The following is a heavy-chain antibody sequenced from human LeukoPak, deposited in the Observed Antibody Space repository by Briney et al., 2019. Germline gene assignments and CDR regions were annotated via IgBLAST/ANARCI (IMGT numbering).Heavy chain of an antibody. J-gene: IGHJ5*02. CDR2: ISGSGGST. Sequence: AISGSGGSTYYADSVKGRFTISRDNSKNTLYLQMNSLRAEDTAVYYCAKVVAAAGTDWFDPWGQGTLVTVSS. V-gene: IGHV3-23*01. CDR3: AKVVAAAGTDWFDP. D-gene: IGHD6-13*01.